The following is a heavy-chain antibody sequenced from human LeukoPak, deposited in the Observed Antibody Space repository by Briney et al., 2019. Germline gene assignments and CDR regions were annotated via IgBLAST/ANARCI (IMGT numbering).Heavy chain of an antibody. Sequence: GGSLRLSCAASGFTFDDYAMHWVRQAPGKGLEWVSGISWNSGSIGYADSVKGRFTISRDNAKNSLYLQMNSLRAEDTAVYYCARDPDSSGSNGDYWGQGTLVTVSS. CDR2: ISWNSGSI. D-gene: IGHD3-22*01. J-gene: IGHJ4*02. CDR3: ARDPDSSGSNGDY. CDR1: GFTFDDYA. V-gene: IGHV3-9*01.